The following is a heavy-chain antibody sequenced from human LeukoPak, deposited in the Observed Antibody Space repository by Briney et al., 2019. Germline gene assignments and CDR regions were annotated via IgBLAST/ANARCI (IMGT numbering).Heavy chain of an antibody. D-gene: IGHD6-13*01. CDR3: ARHRYSSSWYRTYYFDY. V-gene: IGHV4-34*01. CDR1: GGSFSGYY. J-gene: IGHJ4*02. Sequence: KSSETLSLTCAVYGGSFSGYYWSWIRQPPGKGLEWIGEINHSGSTNYNPSLKSRVTISVDTSKNQFSLKLSSVTAADTAVYYCARHRYSSSWYRTYYFDYWGQGTLVAVSS. CDR2: INHSGST.